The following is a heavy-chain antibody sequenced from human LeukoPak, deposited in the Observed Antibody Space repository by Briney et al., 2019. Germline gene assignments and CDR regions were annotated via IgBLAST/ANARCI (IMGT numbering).Heavy chain of an antibody. D-gene: IGHD6-13*01. V-gene: IGHV4-61*02. CDR3: AREQLAQRKNWFDP. CDR1: GGSISSGSYY. CDR2: IYTSGST. Sequence: SETLSLTCTVSGGSISSGSYYWSWIRQPAGKGLEWIGRIYTSGSTNYNPSLKSRVTISVDTSKNQFSLKLSSVTAADTAVYYCAREQLAQRKNWFDPWGQGTLVTVSS. J-gene: IGHJ5*02.